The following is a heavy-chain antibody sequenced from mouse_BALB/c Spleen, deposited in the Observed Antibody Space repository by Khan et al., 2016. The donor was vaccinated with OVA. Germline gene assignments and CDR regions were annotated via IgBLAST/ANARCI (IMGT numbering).Heavy chain of an antibody. CDR3: SGGENWALDY. J-gene: IGHJ2*01. Sequence: EVELVESGGGLVKPGGSLKLSCAASGFTFSDYYMYWVRQTPEKRLEWVATISDGGSYTYYPDSVKGRFTISRDNAKNTPYLQMSSLKSEDTAMYYCSGGENWALDYWGQGTTLTVSS. CDR2: ISDGGSYT. V-gene: IGHV5-4*02. CDR1: GFTFSDYY. D-gene: IGHD4-1*01.